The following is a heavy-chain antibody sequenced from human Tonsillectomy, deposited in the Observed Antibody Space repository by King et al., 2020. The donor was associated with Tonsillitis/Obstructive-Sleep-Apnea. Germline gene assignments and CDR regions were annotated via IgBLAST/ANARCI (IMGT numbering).Heavy chain of an antibody. CDR2: IKQDGSEK. J-gene: IGHJ4*02. D-gene: IGHD3-16*01. CDR1: GFTISSYW. Sequence: VQLVESGGGLVQSGGSLRLSCAASGFTISSYWMSWVRQAPGKGLEWVANIKQDGSEKHYVDSVKGRFTISRDNAKYSLYLQLNSLRAEDTAVYYCAREGGHGMGFDYWGQGTLVTDSS. CDR3: AREGGHGMGFDY. V-gene: IGHV3-7*01.